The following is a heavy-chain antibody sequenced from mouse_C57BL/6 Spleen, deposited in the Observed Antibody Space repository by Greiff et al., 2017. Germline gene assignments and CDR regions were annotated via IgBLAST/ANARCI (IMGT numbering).Heavy chain of an antibody. CDR3: ARDPWTGFAY. CDR1: GFTFSSYA. J-gene: IGHJ3*01. CDR2: ISDGGSYT. Sequence: EVMLVESGGGLVKPGGSLKLSCAASGFTFSSYAMSWVRQTPETRLEWVATISDGGSYTYYPDNVKGRFTISRDNAKHNLYLQMSHLKSEDTAMYYCARDPWTGFAYWGQGTLVTVSA. V-gene: IGHV5-4*01.